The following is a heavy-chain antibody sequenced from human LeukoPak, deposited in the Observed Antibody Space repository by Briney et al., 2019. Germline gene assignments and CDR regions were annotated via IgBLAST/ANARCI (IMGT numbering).Heavy chain of an antibody. CDR3: AREAMDWPSYYYYMDV. CDR2: INPSGGST. CDR1: GYTFTGYY. Sequence: ASVKVSCKASGYTFTGYYMHWVRQAPGQGLEWMGIINPSGGSTSYAQKFQGRVTMTRDMSTSTVYMELSSLRSEDTAVYYCAREAMDWPSYYYYMDVWGKGTTVTVSS. V-gene: IGHV1-46*01. D-gene: IGHD3/OR15-3a*01. J-gene: IGHJ6*03.